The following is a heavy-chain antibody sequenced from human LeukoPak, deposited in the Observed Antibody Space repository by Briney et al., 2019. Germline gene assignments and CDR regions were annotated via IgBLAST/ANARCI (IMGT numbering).Heavy chain of an antibody. CDR2: IYYSGST. CDR3: ASTPWGXPTTAIGH. V-gene: IGHV4-59*01. Sequence: KPSETLSLTCTVSGGSISSYYWSWIRQPPGKGLEWIGYIYYSGSTNYNPSLKSRVTISVDTSKNQFSLKLSSVTAADTAVYYCASTPWGXPTTAIGHWGQGTLVTVS. D-gene: IGHD4-17*01. CDR1: GGSISSYY. J-gene: IGHJ4*02.